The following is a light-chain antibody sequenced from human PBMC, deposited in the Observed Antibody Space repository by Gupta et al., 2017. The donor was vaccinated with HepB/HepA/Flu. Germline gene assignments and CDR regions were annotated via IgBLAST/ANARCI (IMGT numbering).Light chain of an antibody. Sequence: SSELPQPPSVSVSPGQTASITCSGDKLGDKYAHWYQQTPGQSPVLVSYQDTKWPAEIPERFSGSNCAKTANLNIRGTQAVDESDDYWPAGDSSNVGLGGGTKLTVL. CDR1: KLGDKY. CDR2: QDT. J-gene: IGLJ3*02. V-gene: IGLV3-1*01. CDR3: PAGDSSNVG.